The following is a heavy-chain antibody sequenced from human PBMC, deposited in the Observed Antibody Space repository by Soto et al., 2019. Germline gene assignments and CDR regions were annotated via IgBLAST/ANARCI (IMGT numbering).Heavy chain of an antibody. Sequence: EVKLSESGGDLRQPGGSLRLSCAASGFTFSNYAMTWVRQTPGKELECVSGISGSGGLKYYADSVQGRFTVSRDNSKKILYLQMDTLRDADTALYYCSRDVGASSGWLDPWGQGTQVTVSS. J-gene: IGHJ5*02. CDR3: SRDVGASSGWLDP. CDR1: GFTFSNYA. V-gene: IGHV3-23*01. CDR2: ISGSGGLK. D-gene: IGHD1-26*01.